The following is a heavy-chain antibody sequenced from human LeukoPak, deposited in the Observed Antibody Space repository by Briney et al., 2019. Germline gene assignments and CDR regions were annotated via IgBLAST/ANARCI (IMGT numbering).Heavy chain of an antibody. CDR1: GFTFSSYP. D-gene: IGHD3-3*01. J-gene: IGHJ3*01. CDR2: ISYDGSKI. Sequence: AGGSLRLSCAASGFTFSSYPLHWVRQAPGKGLEWVTLISYDGSKIYYADSVKGRFSISRDNSKNTLYLQMNSLRAEDTAVYYCARESGWGLPHAFDFWGQGTVVTVSS. V-gene: IGHV3-30-3*01. CDR3: ARESGWGLPHAFDF.